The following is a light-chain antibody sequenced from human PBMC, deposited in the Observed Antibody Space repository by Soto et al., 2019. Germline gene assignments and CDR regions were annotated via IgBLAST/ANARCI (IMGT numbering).Light chain of an antibody. CDR1: SSNIGAGYD. J-gene: IGLJ3*02. CDR3: QSYDSSLSGSWV. V-gene: IGLV1-40*01. Sequence: QSVLTQPPSVSGAPGQRVTISCTGSSSNIGAGYDVHWYRQLPGTAPKLLIYGNINRPSGVPDRFSGSKSGTSASLAITGLQAEDEADYSCQSYDSSLSGSWVFGGGTKVTVL. CDR2: GNI.